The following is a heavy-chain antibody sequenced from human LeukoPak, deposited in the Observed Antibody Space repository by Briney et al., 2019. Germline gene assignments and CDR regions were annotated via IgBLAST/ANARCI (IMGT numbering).Heavy chain of an antibody. V-gene: IGHV3-49*03. J-gene: IGHJ6*02. Sequence: GGSLRLSCTASGFTFGDNAMSWFRQAPGKGLEWVGVIISKAHGGTTQYAASVMGRFSISRDDSNYIAYLQMNSLRAEDTAVYYCARDDNGYDYGYGMDVWGQGTTVTVSS. CDR1: GFTFGDNA. CDR3: ARDDNGYDYGYGMDV. D-gene: IGHD5-12*01. CDR2: IISKAHGGTT.